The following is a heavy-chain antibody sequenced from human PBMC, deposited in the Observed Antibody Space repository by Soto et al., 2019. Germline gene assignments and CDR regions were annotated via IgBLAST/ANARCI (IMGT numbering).Heavy chain of an antibody. Sequence: QVQLVQSGAEVKKPGSSVKVSCEASGGTFSGHAISWVRQAPGQGPEWMGGLIPLFGTTQHAQNYQDRLTITADKSTSTAYMELTSLRFEDTAIYYCARGPNWGYRFDSWGQGTLVTVSS. J-gene: IGHJ4*02. D-gene: IGHD7-27*01. CDR2: LIPLFGTT. CDR3: ARGPNWGYRFDS. V-gene: IGHV1-69*06. CDR1: GGTFSGHA.